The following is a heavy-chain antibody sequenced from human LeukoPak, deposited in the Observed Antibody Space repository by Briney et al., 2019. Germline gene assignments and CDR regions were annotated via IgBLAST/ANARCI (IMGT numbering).Heavy chain of an antibody. V-gene: IGHV3-15*01. CDR3: TTDIVVVVAAYLGQADY. J-gene: IGHJ4*02. CDR1: GFTFSNAC. CDR2: VKSKTDGVKT. D-gene: IGHD2-15*01. Sequence: TGGPLRLSCAPSGFTFSNACMSWVRQAPGKVVEWVGRVKSKTDGVKTDYAAPVKGRFTISRDNSKNTLYLQMNSLKTVDTAVYYCTTDIVVVVAAYLGQADYWGQGTLVTVSS.